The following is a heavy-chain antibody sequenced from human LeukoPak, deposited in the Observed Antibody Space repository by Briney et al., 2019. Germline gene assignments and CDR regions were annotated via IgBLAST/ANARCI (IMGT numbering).Heavy chain of an antibody. V-gene: IGHV1-69*13. CDR2: IIPIFGTA. CDR3: VRVGATDGWAPAPFDY. CDR1: GGTFSSYA. J-gene: IGHJ4*02. D-gene: IGHD1-26*01. Sequence: ASVKVSCKASGGTFSSYAISWVRQAPGQGLEWMGGIIPIFGTANYAQKFQGRVTITADESTSTAYMELSSLRSEDTAVYYCVRVGATDGWAPAPFDYWGQGTLVTVSS.